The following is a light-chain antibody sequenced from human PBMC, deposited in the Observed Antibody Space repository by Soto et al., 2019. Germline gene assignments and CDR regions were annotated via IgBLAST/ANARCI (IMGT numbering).Light chain of an antibody. CDR3: QHYGSSPPIT. V-gene: IGKV3-20*01. CDR2: GAS. CDR1: QTVSSNH. J-gene: IGKJ5*01. Sequence: EVVLTQSPGTLSLSPGERATLSCRASQTVSSNHLIWYQQKPGQAPTLLIYGASSRATGIPDRFSGSASGTDFTLTISKREPEDFAVYYCQHYGSSPPITFGQGTRLEIK.